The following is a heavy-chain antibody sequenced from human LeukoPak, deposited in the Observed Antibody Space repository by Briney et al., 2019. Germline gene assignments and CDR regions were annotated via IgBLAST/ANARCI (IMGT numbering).Heavy chain of an antibody. J-gene: IGHJ4*02. CDR1: GFNFATYN. CDR2: ISRSGVPI. D-gene: IGHD3-10*01. Sequence: PGGSLRLSCAASGFNFATYNMTWVRQAPGKGLEWISYISRSGVPIDYADSVKGRFTISRDNAKSSLFLQMNSLRAEDTAVYYCARVRPPMVDFDFWGQGSLVTVSS. CDR3: ARVRPPMVDFDF. V-gene: IGHV3-48*01.